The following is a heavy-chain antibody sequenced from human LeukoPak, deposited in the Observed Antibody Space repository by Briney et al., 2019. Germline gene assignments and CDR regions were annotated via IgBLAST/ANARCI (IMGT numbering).Heavy chain of an antibody. D-gene: IGHD4-11*01. CDR3: ARDRRSATVNNYYYYYMDV. CDR2: IDTSGST. Sequence: SETLSLTCTLPDGSISGYYWSWIRQPAGKGLEWIGRIDTSGSTNYSPSLKSRVTMSVDTSKNQFSLKLTSVTAADTALYFCARDRRSATVNNYYYYYMDVWGKGTTVTVSS. CDR1: DGSISGYY. V-gene: IGHV4-4*07. J-gene: IGHJ6*03.